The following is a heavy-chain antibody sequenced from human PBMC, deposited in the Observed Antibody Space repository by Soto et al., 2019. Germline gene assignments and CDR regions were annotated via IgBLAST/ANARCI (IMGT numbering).Heavy chain of an antibody. CDR3: ARKDKSGYLNWFDP. Sequence: GESLKISFRTSGYRFTSYLISWVRQMPGKGLEWMGIIFPSDSDTRYSPSFQGQVTISADRSTSTVFLQWASLKASDTAVYFCARKDKSGYLNWFDPWGQGTLVSGS. CDR1: GYRFTSYL. CDR2: IFPSDSDT. D-gene: IGHD3-22*01. J-gene: IGHJ5*02. V-gene: IGHV5-51*01.